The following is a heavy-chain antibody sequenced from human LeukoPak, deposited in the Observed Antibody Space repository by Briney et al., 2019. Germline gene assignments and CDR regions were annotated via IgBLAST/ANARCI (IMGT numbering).Heavy chain of an antibody. CDR1: GYTFTGYY. V-gene: IGHV1-2*02. CDR2: INPNSGGT. J-gene: IGHJ5*02. CDR3: ARGGFITMIVPNWFDP. Sequence: GASVKVSCKASGYTFTGYYMHWVRQAPGQGLEGMGWINPNSGGTNYAQKFQGRVTMTRDTSISTAYMELSRLRSDDTAVYYCARGGFITMIVPNWFDPWGQGTLVTVSS. D-gene: IGHD3-22*01.